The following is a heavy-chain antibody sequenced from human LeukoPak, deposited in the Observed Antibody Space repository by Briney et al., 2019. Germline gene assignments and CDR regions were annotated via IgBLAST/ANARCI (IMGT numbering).Heavy chain of an antibody. Sequence: PSETLSLTCTVSGGSISSYYWSWIRQPPGKGLEWIGEINHSGSTNYNPSLKSRVTISVDTSKNQFSLKLSSVTAADTAVYYCASRYYGSGSYYKGLSRGYYLDYWGQGTLVTVSS. V-gene: IGHV4-34*01. CDR3: ASRYYGSGSYYKGLSRGYYLDY. D-gene: IGHD3-10*01. CDR2: INHSGST. J-gene: IGHJ4*02. CDR1: GGSISSYY.